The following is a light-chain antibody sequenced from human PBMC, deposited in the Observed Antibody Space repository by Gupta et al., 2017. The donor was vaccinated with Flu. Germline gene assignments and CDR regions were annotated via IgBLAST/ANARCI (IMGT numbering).Light chain of an antibody. CDR1: QSLLHSNGYNY. CDR3: RQSLQTPRT. CDR2: LGS. J-gene: IGKJ4*01. Sequence: TPGEPASISCRSSQSLLHSNGYNYLDWYLQKPGQSPQLLIYLGSNRASGVPDRFSGSGSGTDFTLKISRVEAEDVGVYYCRQSLQTPRTFGGGTKVEIK. V-gene: IGKV2-28*01.